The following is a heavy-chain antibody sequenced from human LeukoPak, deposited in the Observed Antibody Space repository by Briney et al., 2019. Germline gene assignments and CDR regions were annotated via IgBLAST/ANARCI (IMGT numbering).Heavy chain of an antibody. CDR1: GGSISSNKW. CDR2: IYHSGST. J-gene: IGHJ4*02. CDR3: RTVAGQDYFDY. V-gene: IGHV4-4*02. D-gene: IGHD6-19*01. Sequence: PSETLSLTCAVSGGSISSNKWWNWVRQPPGKGLEWIGEIYHSGSTNYNPSLKSRVTISVDKSKNQFSLKLSSVTAADTAVYYCRTVAGQDYFDYWGQGTLVTVSS.